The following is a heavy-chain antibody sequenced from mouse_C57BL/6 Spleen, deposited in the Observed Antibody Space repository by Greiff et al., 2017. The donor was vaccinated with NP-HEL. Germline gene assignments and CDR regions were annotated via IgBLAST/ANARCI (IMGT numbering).Heavy chain of an antibody. D-gene: IGHD2-2*01. J-gene: IGHJ2*01. V-gene: IGHV1-81*01. Sequence: QVQLQQSGAELARPGASVKLSCKASGYTFTSYGISWVKQRTGQGLEWIGEIYPRSGNTYYNEKFKGKATLTADKSSSTAYMELRSLTFEDSAVYFCARWVTTYYFDYWGQGTTLTVSS. CDR1: GYTFTSYG. CDR2: IYPRSGNT. CDR3: ARWVTTYYFDY.